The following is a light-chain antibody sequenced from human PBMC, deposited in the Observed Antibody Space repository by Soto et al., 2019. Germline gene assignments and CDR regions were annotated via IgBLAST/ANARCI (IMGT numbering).Light chain of an antibody. J-gene: IGLJ2*01. V-gene: IGLV1-47*02. CDR3: ASWDDSLSGHVV. Sequence: QSVPTQPPSASGTPGQRVTISCSGSSSNIGSNFVYWYQQLPGTAPKVLIYGNSQRPSGVPDRFSGSKSGTSASLAISGLRSEDEADYYCASWDDSLSGHVVFGGGTKLTVL. CDR2: GNS. CDR1: SSNIGSNF.